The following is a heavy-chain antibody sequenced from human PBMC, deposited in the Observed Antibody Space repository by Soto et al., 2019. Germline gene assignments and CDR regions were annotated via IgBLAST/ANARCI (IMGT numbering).Heavy chain of an antibody. D-gene: IGHD1-20*01. Sequence: EMHLVESGGGLVKPGGSLRLSCAASGFTFSTYSMNWVRQAPGKGLEWVSSISGSGNYTHYADFLRGRFTISRDNARNSLYLQMSSLRAEDTAVYYCAKDSGCVNNACAYDPWGQGTLVSVSS. CDR3: AKDSGCVNNACAYDP. CDR2: ISGSGNYT. J-gene: IGHJ5*02. V-gene: IGHV3-21*01. CDR1: GFTFSTYS.